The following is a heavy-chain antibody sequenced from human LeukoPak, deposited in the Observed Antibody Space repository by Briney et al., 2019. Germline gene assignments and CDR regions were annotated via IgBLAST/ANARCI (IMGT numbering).Heavy chain of an antibody. CDR2: FDPGDGET. CDR3: ATPLGGSYYYYGMDV. Sequence: ASVKVSCKVSGYTLTALSMHWVRQSPGKGLEGRGGFDPGDGETIYAPKFQGRVTMNEATSTDTAYMELSSLTSEETAVYYCATPLGGSYYYYGMDVWGQGTTVTVSS. D-gene: IGHD1-26*01. V-gene: IGHV1-24*01. J-gene: IGHJ6*02. CDR1: GYTLTALS.